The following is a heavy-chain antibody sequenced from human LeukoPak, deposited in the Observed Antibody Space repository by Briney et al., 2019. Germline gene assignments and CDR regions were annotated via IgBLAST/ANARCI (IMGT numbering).Heavy chain of an antibody. Sequence: AGGSLRLSCVVYGFNIDNYEMNWVRQAPGKGPEWVSYISSTSSRIYYADSVKGRFTISRDNAKNSVHLLMNSLRAEDTAVYYCARIRQWLAHPSYYYYMDVWGKGTTVTVSS. D-gene: IGHD6-19*01. CDR2: ISSTSSRI. CDR3: ARIRQWLAHPSYYYYMDV. V-gene: IGHV3-48*03. CDR1: GFNIDNYE. J-gene: IGHJ6*03.